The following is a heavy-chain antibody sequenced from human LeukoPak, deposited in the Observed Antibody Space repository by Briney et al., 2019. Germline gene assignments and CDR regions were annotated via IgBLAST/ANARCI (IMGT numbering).Heavy chain of an antibody. CDR1: GYSFTSYW. D-gene: IGHD6-13*01. J-gene: IGHJ5*02. V-gene: IGHV5-51*01. CDR2: IYPGDSDT. CDR3: ARSYSSSWAGFDP. Sequence: NRGESLKISCKGSGYSFTSYWIGWVRQMPGKGLEWMGIIYPGDSDTRYSPSFQGQATISADKSINTAYLQWSSLKASDTAMYYCARSYSSSWAGFDPWGQGTLVTVSS.